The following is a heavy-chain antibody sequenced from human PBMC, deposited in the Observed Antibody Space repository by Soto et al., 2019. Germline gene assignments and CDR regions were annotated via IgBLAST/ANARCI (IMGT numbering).Heavy chain of an antibody. Sequence: QVQLQESGPGLVKPSETLSLTCTVSGVPVSSGSYYWSWIRQPPGKGLEWIGYVYYSGNTNYNPSLNSRVTISIDTSDNQFSLKLTSVTAADTAVYYCAREIMGARYGLDVWGQGTTVTVSS. J-gene: IGHJ6*02. CDR1: GVPVSSGSYY. CDR2: VYYSGNT. CDR3: AREIMGARYGLDV. D-gene: IGHD2-8*01. V-gene: IGHV4-61*01.